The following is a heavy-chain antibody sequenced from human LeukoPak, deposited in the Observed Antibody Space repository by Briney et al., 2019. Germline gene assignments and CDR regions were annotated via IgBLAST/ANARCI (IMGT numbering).Heavy chain of an antibody. V-gene: IGHV3-11*01. CDR1: GFTFSDYY. J-gene: IGHJ3*02. CDR3: ARDKTSWYAFDI. CDR2: ISSSGSTI. Sequence: GGSLRLSCVASGFTFSDYYMSWIRQAPGKGLEWVSYISSSGSTIYYADSVKGRFTISRDNAKNSLYLQMNSLRAEDTAMHYCARDKTSWYAFDIWGQGTMVTVSS. D-gene: IGHD6-13*01.